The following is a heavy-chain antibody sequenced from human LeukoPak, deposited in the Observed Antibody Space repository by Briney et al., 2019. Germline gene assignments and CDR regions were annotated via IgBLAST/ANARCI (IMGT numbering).Heavy chain of an antibody. Sequence: PGGSLTLSCAASGFTFSSYAMSWVRQAPGKGLEWVSAISGGGGSTYYADSVKGRFTITRDNSKNTLYLQMNSLRAEDTAVYYCAGPPIGRYFQHWGQGTLVTVSS. CDR1: GFTFSSYA. D-gene: IGHD2/OR15-2a*01. CDR2: ISGGGGST. J-gene: IGHJ1*01. V-gene: IGHV3-23*01. CDR3: AGPPIGRYFQH.